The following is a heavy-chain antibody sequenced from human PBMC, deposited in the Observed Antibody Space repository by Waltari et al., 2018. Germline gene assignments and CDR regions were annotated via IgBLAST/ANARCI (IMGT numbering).Heavy chain of an antibody. D-gene: IGHD2-21*02. Sequence: QVQLQESGPRLVKPSETLSLTCSVSGFPIGREYYWAWVRQSPGEGLVWIGSTYHSGRADYNPSLKGRFTISVDTSKNQFSLKLTSVTVADSGVYYCARLSPYTSSGDFFDPWGQGALVTVSS. CDR1: GFPIGREYY. CDR3: ARLSPYTSSGDFFDP. CDR2: TYHSGRA. V-gene: IGHV4-38-2*01. J-gene: IGHJ5*02.